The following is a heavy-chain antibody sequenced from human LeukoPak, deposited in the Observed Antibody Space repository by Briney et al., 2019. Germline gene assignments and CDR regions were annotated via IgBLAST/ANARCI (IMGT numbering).Heavy chain of an antibody. CDR2: INDNGGST. CDR1: GLSFSSYA. D-gene: IGHD5-12*01. J-gene: IGHJ4*02. V-gene: IGHV3-23*01. Sequence: GGSLRLSCAASGLSFSSYAMSWVRQAAGKGLEWVSSINDNGGSTYYAGSVKGRFTISGDNSKNTLYLQMSSLGADDTAEYYCAGYSGYEYYFDYWGQGTLVTVSS. CDR3: AGYSGYEYYFDY.